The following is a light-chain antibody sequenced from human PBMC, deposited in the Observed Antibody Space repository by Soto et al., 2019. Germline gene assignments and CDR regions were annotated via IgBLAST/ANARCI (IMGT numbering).Light chain of an antibody. V-gene: IGKV1-5*03. J-gene: IGKJ1*01. CDR2: KAS. Sequence: TQMTQSTSTVSAFVGGRVSISFRASQSINTWLAWNQQKPGKAPKHLIYKASSLESGVPSRFSGSGFGTNFALPISSLQTEDFATYYCQQYISSWTFGLGTKVDIK. CDR3: QQYISSWT. CDR1: QSINTW.